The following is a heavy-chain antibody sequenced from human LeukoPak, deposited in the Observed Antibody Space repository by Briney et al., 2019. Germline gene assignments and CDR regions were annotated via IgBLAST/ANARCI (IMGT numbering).Heavy chain of an antibody. D-gene: IGHD3-3*01. J-gene: IGHJ4*02. CDR3: ARSSFFGVVPFDY. V-gene: IGHV3-30*04. CDR1: GFSFSTYT. CDR2: ISYDGFTK. Sequence: GRSLRLSCVASGFSFSTYTMNWVRQAPGKGLEWVTLISYDGFTKYSADSVKGRFTISRDDSKNTVYLQLRSLSPDDTAVYSCARSSFFGVVPFDYWGQGTLVTVSS.